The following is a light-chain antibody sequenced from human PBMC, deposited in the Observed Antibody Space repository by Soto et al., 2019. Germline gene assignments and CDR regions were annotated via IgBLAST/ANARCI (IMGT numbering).Light chain of an antibody. CDR3: SSYTGTNNFGV. Sequence: QSVLTQPPSASGSPGQSVTISCTGSSSDVGGYNYVSWYQQHPGKAPKLVIYELRKRPSGVPDRFSGSKSGNTASLTVSGLQAEDEADYYCSSYTGTNNFGVFGPGTKVTVL. V-gene: IGLV2-8*01. J-gene: IGLJ1*01. CDR2: ELR. CDR1: SSDVGGYNY.